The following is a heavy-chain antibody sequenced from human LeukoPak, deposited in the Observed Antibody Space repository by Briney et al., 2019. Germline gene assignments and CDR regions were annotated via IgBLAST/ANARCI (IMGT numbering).Heavy chain of an antibody. CDR2: IKSKTDGGTT. V-gene: IGHV3-15*01. CDR1: GFTFSNAW. J-gene: IGHJ6*03. CDR3: TTDPGGAVAGTMDYYYYYMDV. Sequence: SGGSLRLSRAASGFTFSNAWMSWVRQAPGKGLEWVGRIKSKTDGGTTAYAAPVKGRFTISRDDSKNTLYLQMNSLKTEDTAVYYCTTDPGGAVAGTMDYYYYYMDVWGKGTTVTVSS. D-gene: IGHD6-19*01.